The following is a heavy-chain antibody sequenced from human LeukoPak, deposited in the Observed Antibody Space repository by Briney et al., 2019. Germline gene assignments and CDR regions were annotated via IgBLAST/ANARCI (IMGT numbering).Heavy chain of an antibody. CDR1: GYTFTSYD. CDR3: ARETLAAASAFDI. Sequence: ASVKVSCKASGYTFTSYDINWVRQASGQGLEWMGWMSPKSANTGYAQKFQGRVTMTRDMSTSTVYMELSSLRSEDTAVYYCARETLAAASAFDIWGQGTMVTVSS. J-gene: IGHJ3*02. CDR2: MSPKSANT. D-gene: IGHD6-13*01. V-gene: IGHV1-8*02.